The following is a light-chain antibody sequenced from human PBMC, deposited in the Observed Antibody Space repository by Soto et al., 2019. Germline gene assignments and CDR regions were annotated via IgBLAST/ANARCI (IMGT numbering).Light chain of an antibody. CDR3: QQYANSPIT. J-gene: IGKJ5*01. V-gene: IGKV3-20*01. CDR2: GVS. Sequence: ELVLTQSPGTLSLSPGESATLSCRASQPVSGNFLAWYQQKPGLAPRLLIYGVSSRASGIPDRFFGSGSGTDFTLTINRLEPEDFAVYYCQQYANSPITFGQGTRLEIK. CDR1: QPVSGNF.